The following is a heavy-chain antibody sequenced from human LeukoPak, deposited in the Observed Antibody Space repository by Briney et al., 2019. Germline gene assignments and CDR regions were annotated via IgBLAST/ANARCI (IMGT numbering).Heavy chain of an antibody. D-gene: IGHD3-3*01. J-gene: IGHJ4*02. CDR2: IAGSDTAT. V-gene: IGHV3-23*01. Sequence: PGGSLRLSCAASGFILSGYGMNWVRQAPGKGLAWVSYIAGSDTATYYVDSVKGRFTISRDKSKNTLYLQMNSLRAEDTAVYYCVEGSWYNWGQGTLVTVSS. CDR3: VEGSWYN. CDR1: GFILSGYG.